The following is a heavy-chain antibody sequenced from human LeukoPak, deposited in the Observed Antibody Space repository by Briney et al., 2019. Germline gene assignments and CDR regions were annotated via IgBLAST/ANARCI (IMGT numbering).Heavy chain of an antibody. J-gene: IGHJ4*02. Sequence: PGGSLRLPCAASGFTFSSYAMHWVRQAPGKGLEWVAVISYDGSNKYYADSVKGRFTISRDNSKNTLYLQMNSLRAEDTAVYYCARDGMVRGVKILDYRGQGTLVTVSS. CDR3: ARDGMVRGVKILDY. D-gene: IGHD3-10*01. CDR2: ISYDGSNK. CDR1: GFTFSSYA. V-gene: IGHV3-30-3*01.